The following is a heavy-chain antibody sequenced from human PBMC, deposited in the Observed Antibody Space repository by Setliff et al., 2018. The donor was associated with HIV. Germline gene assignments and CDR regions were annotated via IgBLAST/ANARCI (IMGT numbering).Heavy chain of an antibody. V-gene: IGHV3-43D*03. CDR1: GFTFSSAW. CDR2: ISWDGGSS. Sequence: GGSLRLSCAASGFTFSSAWMSWVRQAPGKGLEWVSFISWDGGSSDYADSVKGRFTISRDNSKSSLFLQMDSLRAEDTAFYYCAALGYSSTWNYWGQGTLVTVSS. J-gene: IGHJ4*02. CDR3: AALGYSSTWNY. D-gene: IGHD6-13*01.